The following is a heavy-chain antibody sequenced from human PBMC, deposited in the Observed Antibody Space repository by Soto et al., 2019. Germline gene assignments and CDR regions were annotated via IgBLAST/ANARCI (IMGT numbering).Heavy chain of an antibody. Sequence: QVQLVESGGGVAQPGRSLRLSCAASGFTFSSYGMHWVRQAPGKGLEWVAVISYDGSNKYYADSVKGRFTISRDNSKNTLYLQMNSLRAEDTAVYYCAKALSSSWKLDAFDIWGQGTMVTVSS. CDR3: AKALSSSWKLDAFDI. D-gene: IGHD6-13*01. V-gene: IGHV3-30*18. CDR1: GFTFSSYG. CDR2: ISYDGSNK. J-gene: IGHJ3*02.